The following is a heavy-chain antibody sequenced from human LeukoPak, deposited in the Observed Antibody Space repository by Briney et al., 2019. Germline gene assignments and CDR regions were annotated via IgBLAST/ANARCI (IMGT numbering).Heavy chain of an antibody. CDR1: GYTFSSYA. Sequence: SVKVSCKASGYTFSSYAISWVRQAPGQGLEWMGRIIPIFGTANYAQKFQGRVTITTDESTSTAYMELSSLRSEDTAVYYCARPKSLGATGNYFDYWGQGTLVTVSS. J-gene: IGHJ4*02. CDR2: IIPIFGTA. CDR3: ARPKSLGATGNYFDY. D-gene: IGHD1-26*01. V-gene: IGHV1-69*05.